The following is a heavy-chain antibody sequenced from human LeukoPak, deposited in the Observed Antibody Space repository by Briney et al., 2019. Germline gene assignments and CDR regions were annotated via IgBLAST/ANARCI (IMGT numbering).Heavy chain of an antibody. D-gene: IGHD3-10*02. CDR3: ARSTGTTMFIDY. J-gene: IGHJ4*02. CDR2: IYYSGNT. Sequence: PSETLSLTCPVSGGSISPYYWSWIRQPPGKGLDWLGYIYYSGNTDYNPSLKSRVAISVDTSKNQFSLKLSSVTAADTAVYYCARSTGTTMFIDYWGQGTLVTVSS. V-gene: IGHV4-59*01. CDR1: GGSISPYY.